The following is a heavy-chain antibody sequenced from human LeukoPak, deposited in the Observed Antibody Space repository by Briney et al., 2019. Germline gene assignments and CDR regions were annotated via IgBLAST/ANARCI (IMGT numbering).Heavy chain of an antibody. CDR1: GGSISSYY. Sequence: PSETLSLTCTVSGGSISSYYWSWIRQPPGKGLEWIWHIYYSGSTNYNRSLSSRITISVDTSKKQFSLKLSSVTAADAAVYYCARSYDSSGYYLGYFQHWGQGTVVAVSS. CDR2: IYYSGST. CDR3: ARSYDSSGYYLGYFQH. V-gene: IGHV4-59*01. D-gene: IGHD3-22*01. J-gene: IGHJ1*01.